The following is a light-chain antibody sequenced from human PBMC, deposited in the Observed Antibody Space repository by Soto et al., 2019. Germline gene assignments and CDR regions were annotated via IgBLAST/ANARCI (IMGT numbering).Light chain of an antibody. CDR1: HSISNW. CDR3: QQYNSYSYT. Sequence: DIQMTQSPSTLSASVGDRVTITCRASHSISNWVAWYQQKPGKAPNLLIYKASTLESGVPSRFSGSGSGTEFTLTISSLQPDDFVTYYCQQYNSYSYTFGQGTKLEI. J-gene: IGKJ2*01. CDR2: KAS. V-gene: IGKV1-5*03.